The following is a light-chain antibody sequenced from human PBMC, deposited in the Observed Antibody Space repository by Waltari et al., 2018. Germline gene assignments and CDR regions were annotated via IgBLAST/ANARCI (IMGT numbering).Light chain of an antibody. CDR3: QHYVRLPAT. V-gene: IGKV3-20*01. Sequence: EIVLTQSPGTLSLSPGERATLACRASQSVGRSLAWYQQKPGRAPRLLIFGASSRATGIPDRFSGSGSGTDFSLTISRLEPEDFAVNYCQHYVRLPATFGQGTKVEIK. CDR2: GAS. CDR1: QSVGRS. J-gene: IGKJ1*01.